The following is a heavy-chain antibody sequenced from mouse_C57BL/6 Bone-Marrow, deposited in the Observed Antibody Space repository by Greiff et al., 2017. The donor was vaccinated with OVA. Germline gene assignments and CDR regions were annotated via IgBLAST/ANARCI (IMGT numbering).Heavy chain of an antibody. CDR1: GYTFTDYE. CDR2: IDPETGGT. J-gene: IGHJ3*01. D-gene: IGHD3-1*01. Sequence: QVQLQQSGAELVRPGASVTLSCKASGYTFTDYEMHWVKQTPVHGLEWIGAIDPETGGTAYNQKFKGKAILTEDKSSNTAYMVLRSLTSEDSAVYYCTRSGNSGDEAWIAYWGQGTLVTVSA. V-gene: IGHV1-15*01. CDR3: TRSGNSGDEAWIAY.